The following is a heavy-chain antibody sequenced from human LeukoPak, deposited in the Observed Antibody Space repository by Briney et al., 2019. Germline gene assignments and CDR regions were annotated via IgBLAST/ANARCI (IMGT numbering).Heavy chain of an antibody. Sequence: GGSLRLSCAASGFTFSSYPMHWVGQAPGKGLVGGAVISYDGSNKYYADSVKGRFTISRDNSKNTLYLQMNSLRAEDTAVYYCARGTVTTFNYYGMDVWGKGTTVTVSS. CDR1: GFTFSSYP. J-gene: IGHJ6*04. D-gene: IGHD4-17*01. V-gene: IGHV3-30*04. CDR3: ARGTVTTFNYYGMDV. CDR2: ISYDGSNK.